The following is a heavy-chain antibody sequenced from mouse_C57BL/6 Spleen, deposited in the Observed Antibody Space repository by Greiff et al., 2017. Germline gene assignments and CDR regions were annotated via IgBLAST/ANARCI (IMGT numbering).Heavy chain of an antibody. J-gene: IGHJ3*01. CDR1: GYTFTSYW. Sequence: VQLQQPGAELVRPGTSVKLSCKASGYTFTSYWMHWVKQRPGQGLEWIGVIDPSDSYTNYNQKFKGKATLTVDTSSSTAYMQLSSLTSEDSAVYYCARSYETSWFAYWGQGTLVTVSA. CDR2: IDPSDSYT. CDR3: ARSYETSWFAY. V-gene: IGHV1-59*01. D-gene: IGHD2-12*01.